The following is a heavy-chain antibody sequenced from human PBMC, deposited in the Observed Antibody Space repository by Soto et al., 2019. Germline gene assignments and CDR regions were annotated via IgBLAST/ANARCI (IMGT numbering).Heavy chain of an antibody. Sequence: QVQLQESGPGLVKPSETLSLTCSVSGGSINSDYWTWIRQSAGTGLEWIGRISTSGRTTYNPSLMCRVTMSIDTSRNQFSLTLISVTASDTALYYCARLHLPALQGDFDIWGPGTMVTVSS. V-gene: IGHV4-4*07. J-gene: IGHJ3*02. CDR3: ARLHLPALQGDFDI. D-gene: IGHD2-2*01. CDR2: ISTSGRT. CDR1: GGSINSDY.